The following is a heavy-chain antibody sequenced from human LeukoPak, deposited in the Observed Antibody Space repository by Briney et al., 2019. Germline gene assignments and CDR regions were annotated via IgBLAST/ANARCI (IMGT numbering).Heavy chain of an antibody. Sequence: SETLSLTCTVSGGSISSGDSFWSWIHQPPGRGLEWIAYIHYSGSTYYNPSLKSRVSISTDTSKNQFSLKLSSVTAADTAVFYCARSGGIRGHYFDYWGQGILVTVSS. V-gene: IGHV4-30-4*08. CDR2: IHYSGST. D-gene: IGHD3-10*01. CDR1: GGSISSGDSF. CDR3: ARSGGIRGHYFDY. J-gene: IGHJ4*02.